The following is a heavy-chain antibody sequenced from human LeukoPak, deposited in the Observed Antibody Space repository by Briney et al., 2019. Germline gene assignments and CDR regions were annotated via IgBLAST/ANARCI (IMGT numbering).Heavy chain of an antibody. J-gene: IGHJ4*02. CDR2: ISAYNGNT. Sequence: ASVEVSCKASGYTFTSYGISWARQAPGQGLEWMGWISAYNGNTNYAQKLQGRVTMTTDTSTSTAYMELRSLRSDDTAVYYCARHYSSSWYELDFDYWGQGTLVTVSS. CDR1: GYTFTSYG. D-gene: IGHD6-13*01. CDR3: ARHYSSSWYELDFDY. V-gene: IGHV1-18*01.